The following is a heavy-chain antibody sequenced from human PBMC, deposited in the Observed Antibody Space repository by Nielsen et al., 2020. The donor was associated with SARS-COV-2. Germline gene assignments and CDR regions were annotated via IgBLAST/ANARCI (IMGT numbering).Heavy chain of an antibody. V-gene: IGHV3-33*03. J-gene: IGHJ3*02. D-gene: IGHD1-26*01. Sequence: GESLKISCAASGFTFSSYGMHWVRQAPGKGLEWVAVIWYDGSYKYYADSVKGRFTISRDNAKNSLYLQMNSLRAEDTALYYCASWDTDREGIWGQGTMVTVSS. CDR3: ASWDTDREGI. CDR2: IWYDGSYK. CDR1: GFTFSSYG.